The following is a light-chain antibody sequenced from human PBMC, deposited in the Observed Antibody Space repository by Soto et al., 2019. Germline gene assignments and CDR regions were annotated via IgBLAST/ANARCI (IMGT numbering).Light chain of an antibody. Sequence: QSVLTQPPSASGTPGQRVAISCSGSSSNIGSHTVNWYQQLPGTAPKLLIYGNDQRPSGVPDRFSGSKSGTSASLAISGLQSEDGVDYYCAAWDDSLNGPVFGGGTKLTVL. CDR3: AAWDDSLNGPV. CDR1: SSNIGSHT. J-gene: IGLJ3*02. V-gene: IGLV1-44*01. CDR2: GND.